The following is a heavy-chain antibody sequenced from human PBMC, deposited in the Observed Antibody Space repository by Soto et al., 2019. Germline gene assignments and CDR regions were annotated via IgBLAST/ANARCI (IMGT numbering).Heavy chain of an antibody. J-gene: IGHJ5*02. D-gene: IGHD2-2*01. CDR3: ARVLGSSTSSFDH. CDR2: IYYSGST. Sequence: SETLSLTCTVSGGSISSYYWSWIRQPPGKGLEWIGYIYYSGSTNYNPSLKSRVTISVDTSKNQFSLKLSSVTAADTAVYYCARVLGSSTSSFDHWGQGTLVTVSS. V-gene: IGHV4-59*01. CDR1: GGSISSYY.